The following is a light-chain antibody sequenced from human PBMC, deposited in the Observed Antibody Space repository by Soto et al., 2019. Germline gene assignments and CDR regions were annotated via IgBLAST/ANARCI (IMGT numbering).Light chain of an antibody. CDR3: QKYDNAPPP. V-gene: IGKV1-27*01. CDR2: GAS. Sequence: DIQMTQSPSSLSASVGDRVTITCRASHNIYTYLAWYQQVPGKAPKLLIYGASTLQSWVPSRFSGSGSGTDFTLTIDSLQPEDVATYYCQKYDNAPPPFGQGTKVEIQ. CDR1: HNIYTY. J-gene: IGKJ1*01.